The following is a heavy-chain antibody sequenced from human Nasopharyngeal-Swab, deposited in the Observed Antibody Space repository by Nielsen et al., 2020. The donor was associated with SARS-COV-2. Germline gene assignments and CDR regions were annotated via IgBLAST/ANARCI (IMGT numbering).Heavy chain of an antibody. V-gene: IGHV4-59*01. CDR3: ARDYCIITSCYGPSYYYGMDV. Sequence: SETLSLTCTVSGGSISSYYWSWIRQPPGKGLEWIGYIYYSGSTNYNPSLKSRVTISVDTSKNQFSLKLSSVTAADTAVYYCARDYCIITSCYGPSYYYGMDVWGQGTTVTVSS. J-gene: IGHJ6*02. CDR2: IYYSGST. CDR1: GGSISSYY. D-gene: IGHD2-2*01.